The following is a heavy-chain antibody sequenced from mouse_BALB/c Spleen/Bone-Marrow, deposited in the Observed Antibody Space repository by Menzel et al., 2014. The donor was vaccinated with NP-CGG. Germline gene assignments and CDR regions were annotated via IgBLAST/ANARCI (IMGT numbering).Heavy chain of an antibody. J-gene: IGHJ4*01. V-gene: IGHV10S3*01. CDR3: VRESGSMDY. Sequence: EVMLVESGGGLVQPKGSLKLSCAASGFTFXTNAMNWVRQAPGKGLEWVARIRSKSNNYATYYADSVKDRFTISRDDSQSMLYLQMNNLKTEDTAMYYCVRESGSMDYWGQGTSVTVSS. CDR1: GFTFXTNA. D-gene: IGHD3-1*01. CDR2: IRSKSNNYAT.